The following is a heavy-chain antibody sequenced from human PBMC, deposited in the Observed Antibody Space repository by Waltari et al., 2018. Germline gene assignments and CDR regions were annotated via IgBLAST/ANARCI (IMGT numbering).Heavy chain of an antibody. CDR3: ARDASITIFGDFDY. V-gene: IGHV4-39*07. J-gene: IGHJ4*02. CDR1: GGSISSSSYY. Sequence: QPQLQESGPGLVKPSETLSLTCTVSGGSISSSSYYWGWIRQPPGKGLEWIGSIYYSGSTYYNPSLKSRVTISVDTSKNQFSLKLSSVTAADTAVYYCARDASITIFGDFDYWGQGTLVTVSS. CDR2: IYYSGST. D-gene: IGHD3-3*01.